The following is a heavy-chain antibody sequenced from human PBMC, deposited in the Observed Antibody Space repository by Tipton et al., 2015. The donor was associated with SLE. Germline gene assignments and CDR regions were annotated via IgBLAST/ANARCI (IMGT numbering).Heavy chain of an antibody. Sequence: GLVKPSETLSLTCAVSGHSISTDYYWSWIRQTPVEGLELIGYVHPSGTTIYNPSLKSRVSISVDTSEKQVSLRVTSVTAADTARYYCARLGPLANVGGATYYHPLDVRGQGTTVTVSS. CDR1: GHSISTDYY. D-gene: IGHD4-23*01. CDR3: ARLGPLANVGGATYYHPLDV. V-gene: IGHV4-38-2*01. CDR2: VHPSGTT. J-gene: IGHJ6*02.